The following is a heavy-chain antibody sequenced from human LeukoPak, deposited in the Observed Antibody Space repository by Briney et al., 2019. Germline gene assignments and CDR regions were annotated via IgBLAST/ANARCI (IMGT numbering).Heavy chain of an antibody. D-gene: IGHD6-19*01. CDR1: GYTFTGYY. V-gene: IGHV1-2*02. Sequence: ASVKVSCKASGYTFTGYYMHWVRQAPGQGLEWMGWINPNSGVTNYAQKFQDRVTMTRDTSISTAYLELSRLRSDDTAVYYCARVSKWGAVAGTNPAGGYYFDYWGQGTLVTVSS. J-gene: IGHJ4*02. CDR3: ARVSKWGAVAGTNPAGGYYFDY. CDR2: INPNSGVT.